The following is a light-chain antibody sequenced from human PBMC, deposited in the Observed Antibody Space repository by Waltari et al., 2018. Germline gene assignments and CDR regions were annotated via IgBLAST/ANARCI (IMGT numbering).Light chain of an antibody. CDR1: RSNIGSTY. J-gene: IGLJ2*01. Sequence: QSVLTQPPSASGTPGLRVTISCSGSRSNIGSTYVFWYQQFPGMSPKVVIYRNDQRPSGVPDRFSGSKSGTSASLAISGLRSEDEADYHCASWDDSLSGVIFGGGTKLTVL. V-gene: IGLV1-47*01. CDR2: RND. CDR3: ASWDDSLSGVI.